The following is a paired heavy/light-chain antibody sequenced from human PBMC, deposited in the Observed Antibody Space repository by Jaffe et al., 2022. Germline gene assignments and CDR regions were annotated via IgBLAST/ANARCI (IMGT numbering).Heavy chain of an antibody. J-gene: IGHJ4*02. V-gene: IGHV7-4-1*02. D-gene: IGHD3-22*01. CDR3: ARLYYYDSSGYSQHPRYYFDY. Sequence: QVQLVQSGSELKKPGASVKVSCKASGYTFTSYAMNWVRQAPGQGLEWMGWINTNTGNPTYAQGFTGRFVFSLDTSVSTAYLQISSLKAEDTAVYYCARLYYYDSSGYSQHPRYYFDYWGQGTLVTVSS. CDR1: GYTFTSYA. CDR2: INTNTGNP.
Light chain of an antibody. CDR3: SSYTSSSTWV. Sequence: QSALTQPASVSGSPGQSITISCTGTSSDVGGYNYVSWYQQHPGKAPKLMIYEVSNRPSGVSNRFSGSKSGNTASLTISGLQAEDEADYYCSSYTSSSTWVFGGGTKLTVL. J-gene: IGLJ3*02. CDR1: SSDVGGYNY. V-gene: IGLV2-14*01. CDR2: EVS.